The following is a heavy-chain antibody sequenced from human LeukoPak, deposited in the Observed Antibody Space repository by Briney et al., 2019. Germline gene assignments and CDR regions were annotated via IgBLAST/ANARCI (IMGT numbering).Heavy chain of an antibody. CDR2: ISAYNGNT. V-gene: IGHV1-18*01. J-gene: IGHJ5*02. CDR1: GYTFTSYG. Sequence: ASLKVSCKASGYTFTSYGISWVRQAPGQGVEWMGWISAYNGNTNYAQKLQGRVTMTTDTSTSTAYMELRSLRSDDTAVYYCARDPYSSSWYNWFDPWGQGTLVTVSS. CDR3: ARDPYSSSWYNWFDP. D-gene: IGHD6-13*01.